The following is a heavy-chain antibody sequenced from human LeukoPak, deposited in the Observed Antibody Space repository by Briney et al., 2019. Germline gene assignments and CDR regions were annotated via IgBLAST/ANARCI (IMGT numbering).Heavy chain of an antibody. Sequence: SETLSLTCTVSGGSISSSSYYWGWIRQPPGKGLEWIGSIYYSGSTYYNPSLKSRVTISVDTSKNQFSLKLSSVTAADTAVYYCARQLSPPTTIDYWGQGTLVTVSS. CDR3: ARQLSPPTTIDY. V-gene: IGHV4-39*01. J-gene: IGHJ4*02. CDR1: GGSISSSSYY. D-gene: IGHD5-12*01. CDR2: IYYSGST.